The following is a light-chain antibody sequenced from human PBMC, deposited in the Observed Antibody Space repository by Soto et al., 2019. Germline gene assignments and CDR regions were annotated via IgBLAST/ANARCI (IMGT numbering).Light chain of an antibody. Sequence: QTVVTQEPSFSVSPGGTVTLTCGLTSGSVSTTYYPSWYQQTPGQAPRTLIYSTNIRSSGVPDRFSGSILGNKAALTITGAQADDESAYHCMLYMGGGLVVFGGGTQLT. CDR2: STN. V-gene: IGLV8-61*01. CDR1: SGSVSTTYY. CDR3: MLYMGGGLVV. J-gene: IGLJ2*01.